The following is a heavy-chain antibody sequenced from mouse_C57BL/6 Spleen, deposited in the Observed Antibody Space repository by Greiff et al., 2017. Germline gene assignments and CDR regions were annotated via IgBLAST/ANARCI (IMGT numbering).Heavy chain of an antibody. CDR1: GFSLTSYG. CDR3: ASGPEGFAY. Sequence: VNVVESGPGLVAPSQSLSITCTVSGFSLTSYGVDWVRQSPGKGLEWLGVIWGVGSTNYNSALKSRLSISKDNSKSQVFLKMNSLQTDDTAMYYCASGPEGFAYWGQGTLVTVSA. CDR2: IWGVGST. J-gene: IGHJ3*01. V-gene: IGHV2-6*01.